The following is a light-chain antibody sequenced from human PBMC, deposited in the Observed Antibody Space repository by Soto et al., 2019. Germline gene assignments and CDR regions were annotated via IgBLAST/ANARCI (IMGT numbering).Light chain of an antibody. Sequence: DIQMTQSPSSLSASVGDRVTITCRASQSISSYLNWYQQKPGKAPKLLIYAASTLQRGVPSRFSGSTTGTDFTLTITGLQPEDSATYYCQQTLSVPRTFGLGTKVDIK. CDR3: QQTLSVPRT. CDR1: QSISSY. CDR2: AAS. V-gene: IGKV1-39*01. J-gene: IGKJ1*01.